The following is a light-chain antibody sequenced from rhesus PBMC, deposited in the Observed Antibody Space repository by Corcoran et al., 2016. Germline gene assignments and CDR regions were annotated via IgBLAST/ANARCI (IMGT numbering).Light chain of an antibody. Sequence: DIVMTQTPISLSVTPGEPASISCRSSQSPSDSEDGKTYLDWYLQKPGQSPQLLLYEVYKRAPGVPDRVRGSGSDTDFTLKISRGEAGDVGIYYCMQALGFPLTFGGGTKVEMK. V-gene: IGKV2-104*02. J-gene: IGKJ4*01. CDR3: MQALGFPLT. CDR1: QSPSDSEDGKTY. CDR2: EVY.